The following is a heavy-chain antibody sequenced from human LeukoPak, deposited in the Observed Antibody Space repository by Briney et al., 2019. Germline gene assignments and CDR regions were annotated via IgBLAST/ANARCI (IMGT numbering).Heavy chain of an antibody. CDR1: GFTFSSYS. V-gene: IGHV3-21*01. D-gene: IGHD3-22*01. J-gene: IGHJ6*03. CDR3: AREENYYASRSSLSYYYYMDV. Sequence: GGSLRLSCAASGFTFSSYSMNWVRQAPGKGLEWVSSISRSSSYIYYADSVKGRFTISRDNAKNSLYLQMNSLRAEDTAVDYCAREENYYASRSSLSYYYYMDVWGKGTTVTVSS. CDR2: ISRSSSYI.